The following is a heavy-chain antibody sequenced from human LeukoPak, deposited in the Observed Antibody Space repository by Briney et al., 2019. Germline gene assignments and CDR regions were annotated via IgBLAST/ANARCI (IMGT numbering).Heavy chain of an antibody. D-gene: IGHD4-17*01. J-gene: IGHJ4*02. CDR1: GFTLSSYA. CDR2: ISGSGGST. V-gene: IGHV3-23*01. Sequence: PGGSLRLSCADSGFTLSSYAMSWVRQAPGKGLEWVSAISGSGGSTYYADSVKGRFTISRDNSKNTLYLQMNSLRAEDTAVYYCAKDQGYGDYAAAYDYWGQGTLVTVSS. CDR3: AKDQGYGDYAAAYDY.